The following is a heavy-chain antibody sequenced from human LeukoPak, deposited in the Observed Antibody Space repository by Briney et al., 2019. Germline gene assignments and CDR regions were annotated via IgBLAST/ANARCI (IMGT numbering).Heavy chain of an antibody. Sequence: ASVKVSCKASGYTFTGYYLNWVRQAPGQGLEWMGWINPNTGGTDYAQKFQGRVTMTRDTSINTAYMELSRLRSHDTAVYYYARRPGPHFDYWGQGTLVTVSS. CDR2: INPNTGGT. J-gene: IGHJ4*02. CDR1: GYTFTGYY. CDR3: ARRPGPHFDY. V-gene: IGHV1-2*02.